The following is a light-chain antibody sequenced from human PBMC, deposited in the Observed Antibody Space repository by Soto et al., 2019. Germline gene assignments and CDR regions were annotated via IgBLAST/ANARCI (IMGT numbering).Light chain of an antibody. CDR1: QSISNY. Sequence: EIVLTQSPATLSLSPGERATLSCGASQSISNYLAWYQQKPGQAPRLLIYDASNRAPGIPARFSGSGSGTNFTLTISSLEPEDFAVYYCLQRIKWPRTFGQGTKVEIK. V-gene: IGKV3-11*01. J-gene: IGKJ2*01. CDR3: LQRIKWPRT. CDR2: DAS.